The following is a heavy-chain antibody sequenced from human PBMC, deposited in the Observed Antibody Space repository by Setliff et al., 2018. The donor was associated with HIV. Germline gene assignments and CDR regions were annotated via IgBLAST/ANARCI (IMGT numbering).Heavy chain of an antibody. Sequence: GGSLRLSCEASGFTFSSYAMHWVRQAPGKGLEWVATRSYDGSNKYYTDSVKGRFTISRDKSKNTLYLQMNRLRAEDTAVYYCARGVEFWSAYLDYWGQGTLVTAPQ. J-gene: IGHJ4*02. CDR2: RSYDGSNK. D-gene: IGHD3-3*01. CDR3: ARGVEFWSAYLDY. CDR1: GFTFSSYA. V-gene: IGHV3-30*04.